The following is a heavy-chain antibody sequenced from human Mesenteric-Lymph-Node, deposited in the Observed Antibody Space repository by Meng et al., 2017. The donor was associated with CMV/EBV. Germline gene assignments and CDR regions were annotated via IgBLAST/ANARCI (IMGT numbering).Heavy chain of an antibody. CDR3: AREQLVEGGVS. CDR2: IYYSGST. Sequence: YSVSGVSVSSCSYYWSWIRQPPGKGLEWIGYIYYSGSTNYNPSLKSRVTISVDTSKNQFSLKLSSVTAADTAVYYCAREQLVEGGVSWGQGTLVTVSS. D-gene: IGHD6-6*01. J-gene: IGHJ4*02. V-gene: IGHV4-61*01. CDR1: GVSVSSCSYY.